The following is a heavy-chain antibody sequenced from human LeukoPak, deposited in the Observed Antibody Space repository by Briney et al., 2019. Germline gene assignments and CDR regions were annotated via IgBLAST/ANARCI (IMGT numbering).Heavy chain of an antibody. CDR3: ARDRRNYDFWSGYFRPARYYYYYMDV. J-gene: IGHJ6*03. D-gene: IGHD3-3*01. V-gene: IGHV1-18*01. CDR1: GYTFTSYG. CDR2: ISAYNGNT. Sequence: VASVKVSCKASGYTFTSYGISWVRQAPGQGLEWMGWISAYNGNTNYAQKLQGRVTMTTDTSTSTAYMELRSLRYDDTAVYYCARDRRNYDFWSGYFRPARYYYYYMDVWGKGTTVTVSS.